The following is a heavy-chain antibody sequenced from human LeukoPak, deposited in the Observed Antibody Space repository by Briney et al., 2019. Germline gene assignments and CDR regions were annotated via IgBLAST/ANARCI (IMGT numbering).Heavy chain of an antibody. D-gene: IGHD3-22*01. CDR2: IYYSGST. CDR3: ARGPRGYLYYMDV. Sequence: PSETLSLTCAVSGGSISNNSWWSWVRQPPGKGLEWIGEIYYSGSTNYNPSLKSRVTISVDTSKNQFSLKLSSVTAADTAVYYCARGPRGYLYYMDVWGKGTTVTVSS. J-gene: IGHJ6*03. CDR1: GGSISNNSW. V-gene: IGHV4-4*02.